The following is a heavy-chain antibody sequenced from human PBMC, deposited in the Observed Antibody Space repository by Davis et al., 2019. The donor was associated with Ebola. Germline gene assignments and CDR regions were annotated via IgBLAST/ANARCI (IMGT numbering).Heavy chain of an antibody. V-gene: IGHV3-23*01. CDR2: ISGSGGST. Sequence: PGGSLRLSCAASGFTFSSYAMSWVRQAPGKGLEWVSAISGSGGSTYYADSVKGRFTISRDNSKNTLYLQMNSLRAEDTAVYYCAKDPHCSSTSCYKGSSHFDYWGQGTLVTVSS. J-gene: IGHJ4*02. CDR3: AKDPHCSSTSCYKGSSHFDY. D-gene: IGHD2-2*02. CDR1: GFTFSSYA.